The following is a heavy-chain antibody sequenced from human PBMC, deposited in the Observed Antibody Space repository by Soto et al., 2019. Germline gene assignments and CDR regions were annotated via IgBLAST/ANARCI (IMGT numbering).Heavy chain of an antibody. CDR1: GFTFDDYA. CDR2: ISWNSGSI. V-gene: IGHV3-9*01. J-gene: IGHJ4*02. CDR3: VKDGYNWRLFDY. D-gene: IGHD5-12*01. Sequence: EVQLVESGGGLVQPGRSLRLSCAASGFTFDDYAMHWVRQAPGKGLEWVSGISWNSGSIGYADSVKGRFTISRDNAKNSLYLQMNSLRAEDTALYYCVKDGYNWRLFDYWGQGTLVTVSS.